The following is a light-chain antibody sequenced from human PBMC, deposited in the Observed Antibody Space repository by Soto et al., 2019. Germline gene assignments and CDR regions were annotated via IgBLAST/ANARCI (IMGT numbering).Light chain of an antibody. Sequence: DIQMTQSPSSLSASVGDRVTITCRASQSISSYLNWYQQKPGKAPKLLIYAASSLQSGVPSRFSGSGSGTAFTLTISSLQPEDFATYYCQQSYSTWTFGPGTKVEIK. CDR2: AAS. CDR3: QQSYSTWT. V-gene: IGKV1-39*01. J-gene: IGKJ1*01. CDR1: QSISSY.